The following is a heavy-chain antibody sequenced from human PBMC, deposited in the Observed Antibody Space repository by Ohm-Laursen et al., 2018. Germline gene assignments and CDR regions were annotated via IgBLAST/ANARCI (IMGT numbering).Heavy chain of an antibody. V-gene: IGHV4-59*11. J-gene: IGHJ3*01. CDR1: GGSFSTHY. Sequence: GTLSLTCSLSGGSFSTHYWNWIRQPPGKGLEWIGYIYYTGSTYYNPSLKSRVTMSVDTSRNHFSLELTSVTAADTAVYYCAREYSDDGGYRYDAFDVWGHGTVVTVSS. D-gene: IGHD2-15*01. CDR2: IYYTGST. CDR3: AREYSDDGGYRYDAFDV.